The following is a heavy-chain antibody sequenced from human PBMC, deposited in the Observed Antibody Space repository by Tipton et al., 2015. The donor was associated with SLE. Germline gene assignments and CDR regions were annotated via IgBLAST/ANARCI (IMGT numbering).Heavy chain of an antibody. J-gene: IGHJ3*02. D-gene: IGHD3-10*01. V-gene: IGHV4-61*09. CDR2: IYTSGST. CDR3: ARGGGFIGDAFDI. Sequence: TLSLTCTVSGGSISSGSYYWSWIRQPAGKGLEWIGYIYTSGSTNYNPSLKSRVTISVDTSKNQFSLKLSSVTAADTAVYYCARGGGFIGDAFDIWGQGAMVTVSS. CDR1: GGSISSGSYY.